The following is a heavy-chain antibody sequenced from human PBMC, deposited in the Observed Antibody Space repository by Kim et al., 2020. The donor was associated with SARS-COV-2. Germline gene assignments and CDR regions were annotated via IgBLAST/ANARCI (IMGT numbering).Heavy chain of an antibody. CDR3: ARVGRRLVGYYYYYGMDV. J-gene: IGHJ6*02. Sequence: SRVTISVDTSKNQFSLKLSSVTAADTAVYYCARVGRRLVGYYYYYGMDVWGQGTTVTVSS. V-gene: IGHV4-34*01. D-gene: IGHD2-2*03.